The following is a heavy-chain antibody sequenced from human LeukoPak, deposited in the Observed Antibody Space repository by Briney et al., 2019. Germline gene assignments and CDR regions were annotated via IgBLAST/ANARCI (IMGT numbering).Heavy chain of an antibody. CDR3: AKGGAYHPLWDSSEYFQH. CDR2: IRYDRSNK. CDR1: GFTFSSYG. J-gene: IGHJ1*01. V-gene: IGHV3-30*02. Sequence: SGGSLRLSCAASGFTFSSYGMHWVRQAPGKGLEWVAFIRYDRSNKYYADSVKGRFTISRDNSKNSLYLQMNSLRAEDMALYYCAKGGAYHPLWDSSEYFQHWGQGTLVTVSS. D-gene: IGHD2-21*01.